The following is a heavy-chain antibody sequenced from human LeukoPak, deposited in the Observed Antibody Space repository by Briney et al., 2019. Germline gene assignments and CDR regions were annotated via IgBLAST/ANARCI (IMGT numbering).Heavy chain of an antibody. D-gene: IGHD3-3*01. CDR2: IYHSGST. CDR1: GGSISGGGYY. Sequence: SETLSLTCTVSGGSISGGGYYWSWIRQPPGKGLEWIGYIYHSGSTYYNPSLKSRVTISVDRSKNQFSLKLSSVTAADTAVYYCARATIFGVSWFDPWGQGTLITVSS. J-gene: IGHJ5*02. V-gene: IGHV4-30-2*01. CDR3: ARATIFGVSWFDP.